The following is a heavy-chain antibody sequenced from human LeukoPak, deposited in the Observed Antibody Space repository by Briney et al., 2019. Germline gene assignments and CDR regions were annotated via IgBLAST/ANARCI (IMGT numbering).Heavy chain of an antibody. CDR2: KRYDGTNE. J-gene: IGHJ4*02. CDR3: AKDRDSSGYYQEY. CDR1: GFTFRNYG. D-gene: IGHD3-22*01. Sequence: GGSLRLSCVASGFTFRNYGMHWVRQAPGKGLEWVAFKRYDGTNEDYADSVKGRFTISRDNSKNTVSLQMNSLRTDDTAVYYCAKDRDSSGYYQEYWGQGTLVTVFS. V-gene: IGHV3-30*02.